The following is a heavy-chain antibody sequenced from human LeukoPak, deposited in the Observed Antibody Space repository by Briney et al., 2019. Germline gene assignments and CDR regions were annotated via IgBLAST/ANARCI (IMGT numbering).Heavy chain of an antibody. CDR2: ISGSGGST. CDR1: GFTFSSYV. D-gene: IGHD6-13*01. V-gene: IGHV3-23*01. Sequence: GGSLRLSCAASGFTFSSYVMSWVRQAPGKGLEWVSAISGSGGSTYYADSVKGRFTISRDNSKNTLYLQMNSLRAEDTAVYYCAKAGYGSSWYVPDYWGQGTLVTVSS. J-gene: IGHJ4*02. CDR3: AKAGYGSSWYVPDY.